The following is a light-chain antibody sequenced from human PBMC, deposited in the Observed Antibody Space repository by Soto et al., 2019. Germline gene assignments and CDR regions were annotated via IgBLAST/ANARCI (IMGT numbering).Light chain of an antibody. CDR2: DVS. CDR1: SSDVGGYNY. J-gene: IGLJ1*01. V-gene: IGLV2-11*01. CDR3: CSYAGSYTAL. Sequence: LTQPRSVSGSPGQSVTISCTGTSSDVGGYNYVSWYQQHPGKAPKLMIYDVSKRPSGVPDRFSGSKSGNTASLTISGLQAEDEADYYCCSYAGSYTALFGTGTKVTVL.